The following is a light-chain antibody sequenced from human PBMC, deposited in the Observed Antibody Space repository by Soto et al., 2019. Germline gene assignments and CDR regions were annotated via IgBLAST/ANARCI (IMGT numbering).Light chain of an antibody. CDR3: QQYGNSRWT. V-gene: IGKV3-20*01. CDR2: GAS. Sequence: EVVLTQSPGTLSLFPGERATLSCRASQSVSSSYLAWYQQKPGQAPRLLSFGASSRATGIPDRFSGSGSGTDFILTISRLEPEDFAVYYCQQYGNSRWTFGQGTKVEIK. CDR1: QSVSSSY. J-gene: IGKJ1*01.